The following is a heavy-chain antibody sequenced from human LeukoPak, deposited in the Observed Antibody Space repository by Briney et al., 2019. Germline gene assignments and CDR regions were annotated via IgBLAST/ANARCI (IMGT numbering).Heavy chain of an antibody. CDR1: GFNFASHW. Sequence: PGGSLRLSCAASGFNFASHWMHWVRQTPGKGLVWVSRINSGGSGTSYADSVEGRFTISRDNAKNTLYLQMNSLRAEDTAVYYCARGAWGTVLYPLLDWGQGTLVTVSS. CDR2: INSGGSGT. CDR3: ARGAWGTVLYPLLD. J-gene: IGHJ4*02. V-gene: IGHV3-74*01. D-gene: IGHD7-27*01.